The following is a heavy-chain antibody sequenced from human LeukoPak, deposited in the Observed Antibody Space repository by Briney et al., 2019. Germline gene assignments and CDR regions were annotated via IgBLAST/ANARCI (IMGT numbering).Heavy chain of an antibody. CDR3: AKRGSAWSFDY. J-gene: IGHJ4*02. D-gene: IGHD6-19*01. Sequence: GGSLRLSCAASGFIFSSYAMIWVRQAPGKGLEWVSGISGSGGSPNYADSVKGRFTISRDNSKNTMYVQMNSLRAEDTALYYCAKRGSAWSFDYWGQGTLVIVSS. CDR2: ISGSGGSP. CDR1: GFIFSSYA. V-gene: IGHV3-23*01.